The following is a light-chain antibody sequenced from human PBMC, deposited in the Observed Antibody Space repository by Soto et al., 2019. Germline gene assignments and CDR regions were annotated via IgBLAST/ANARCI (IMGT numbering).Light chain of an antibody. Sequence: EIVLTQSPGTLSLSPGERATLSCRASQSVCSSYLAWYQQKPGQAPRLLIFGASSRATGIPDRFSGSGSGTDFTLTFSRLEPEDFAVYYCQQYGSIPRTFGQGPKVEIK. CDR2: GAS. J-gene: IGKJ1*01. CDR1: QSVCSSY. CDR3: QQYGSIPRT. V-gene: IGKV3-20*01.